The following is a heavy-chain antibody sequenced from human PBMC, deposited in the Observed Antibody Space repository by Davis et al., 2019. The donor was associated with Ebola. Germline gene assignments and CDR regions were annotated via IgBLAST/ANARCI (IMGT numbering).Heavy chain of an antibody. CDR3: ARDRDIVVVPAAIYYYYGMDV. CDR2: IWYDGSNK. J-gene: IGHJ6*02. V-gene: IGHV3-33*01. CDR1: GFTFSSYG. Sequence: SLRLSCAASGFTFSSYGMHWARQAPGKGLEWVAVIWYDGSNKYYADSVKGRFTISRDNSKNTLYLQMNSLRAEDTAVYYCARDRDIVVVPAAIYYYYGMDVWGQGTTVTVSS. D-gene: IGHD2-2*01.